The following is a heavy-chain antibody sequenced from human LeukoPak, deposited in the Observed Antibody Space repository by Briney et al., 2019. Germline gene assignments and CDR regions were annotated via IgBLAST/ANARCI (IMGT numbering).Heavy chain of an antibody. CDR1: GFTFSSYG. V-gene: IGHV3-30*02. D-gene: IGHD2-2*01. CDR2: IRYDGSNK. J-gene: IGHJ6*03. CDR3: AKDGGTSWRDYYYMDV. Sequence: PGGSLRLSCAASGFTFSSYGMHWVRQAPGKGLEWVAFIRYDGSNKYYADSVKGRFTISRDNSKNTLYLQMNSLRAEDTAVYYCAKDGGTSWRDYYYMDVWGKGTTVTVSS.